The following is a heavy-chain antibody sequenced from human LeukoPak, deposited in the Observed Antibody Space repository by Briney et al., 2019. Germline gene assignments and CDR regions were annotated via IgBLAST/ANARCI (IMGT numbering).Heavy chain of an antibody. V-gene: IGHV4-59*01. CDR2: IYSTGST. Sequence: SETLSLTCTVSGGSISSYYWSWIRQPPGKGLEWIGYIYSTGSTNYNPSLKSRVTISVDTSKNLFSLKLSSVTAADTAVYYCARGRMVATNPFDYWGQGTLVTVSS. J-gene: IGHJ4*02. CDR3: ARGRMVATNPFDY. D-gene: IGHD5-12*01. CDR1: GGSISSYY.